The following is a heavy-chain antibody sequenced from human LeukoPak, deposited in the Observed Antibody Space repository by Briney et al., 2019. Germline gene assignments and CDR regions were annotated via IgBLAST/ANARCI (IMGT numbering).Heavy chain of an antibody. CDR2: ISGSGGST. Sequence: PGGSLRLSCAASGFTFSSYAMSWVRQAPGKGLEWVSAISGSGGSTYYADSVKGRFTISRDNSKNTLYLQMNSLRGEDTAVYYCAKEGVGGFYYDSSGYYYFDYWGQGTLVTVSS. CDR3: AKEGVGGFYYDSSGYYYFDY. D-gene: IGHD3-22*01. J-gene: IGHJ4*02. CDR1: GFTFSSYA. V-gene: IGHV3-23*01.